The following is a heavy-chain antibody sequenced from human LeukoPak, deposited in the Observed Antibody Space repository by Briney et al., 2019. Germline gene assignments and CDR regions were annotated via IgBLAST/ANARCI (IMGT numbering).Heavy chain of an antibody. CDR3: ARLELPTDAFDI. Sequence: PSETLSLTCTVPGGSISSSSYYWGWIRQPPGKGLEWIGSIYYSGSTYYNPSLKSRVTISVDTSKNQFSLKLSSVTAADTAVYYCARLELPTDAFDIWGQGTMVTVSS. J-gene: IGHJ3*02. D-gene: IGHD1-26*01. CDR2: IYYSGST. V-gene: IGHV4-39*01. CDR1: GGSISSSSYY.